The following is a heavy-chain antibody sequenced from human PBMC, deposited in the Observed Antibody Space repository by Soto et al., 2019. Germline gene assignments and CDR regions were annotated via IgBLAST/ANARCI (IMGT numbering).Heavy chain of an antibody. CDR2: LDPENGQT. CDR1: GYTLTELP. V-gene: IGHV1-24*01. J-gene: IGHJ4*02. CDR3: ATATDYDDSSGYYVHF. Sequence: ASVKVSCKVSGYTLTELPIHWVRQAPGKGLEWMGGLDPENGQTIYARKFQGRVTVTEDTSTDTAYMELSNLTSEDTAFYYCATATDYDDSSGYYVHFWGQGTLVTVSS. D-gene: IGHD3-22*01.